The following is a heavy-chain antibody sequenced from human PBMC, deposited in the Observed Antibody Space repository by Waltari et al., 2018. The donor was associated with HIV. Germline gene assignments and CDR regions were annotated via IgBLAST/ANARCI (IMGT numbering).Heavy chain of an antibody. CDR1: GYTFTSYY. CDR2: INPSGGSI. Sequence: QVPLVQSGAEVKKPGASVKVSCKASGYTFTSYYMHWLRQAPGQGLEWMGIINPSGGSITYAQKFQGRVTMTRDTSTRTVYMEVSSLRSEDTAVYYCARGSHCSSTSCYPHYYYGMDVWGQGTTVTVS. D-gene: IGHD2-2*01. V-gene: IGHV1-46*01. CDR3: ARGSHCSSTSCYPHYYYGMDV. J-gene: IGHJ6*02.